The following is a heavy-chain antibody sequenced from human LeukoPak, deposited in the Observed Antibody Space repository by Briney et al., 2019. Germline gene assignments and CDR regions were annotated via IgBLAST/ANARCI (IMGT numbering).Heavy chain of an antibody. D-gene: IGHD7-27*01. Sequence: ASVKVSCKASGGTFSSYAISWVRQAPGQGLEWMGGIIPIFGTANYAQKFQGRVTITAAESTSTAYMELSSVRSEDTAVYYCVRTPPNWGFDYWGQGTLVTVAS. V-gene: IGHV1-69*13. CDR2: IIPIFGTA. J-gene: IGHJ4*02. CDR1: GGTFSSYA. CDR3: VRTPPNWGFDY.